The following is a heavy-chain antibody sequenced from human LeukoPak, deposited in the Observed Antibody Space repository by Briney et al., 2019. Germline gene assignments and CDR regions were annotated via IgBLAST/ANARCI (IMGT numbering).Heavy chain of an antibody. Sequence: ASVKVSCKVSGDTLTELSMHWVRQAPGKGREWMGGFDPEDGETIYAQKFQGRVTMIEDTSTDTAYMELSSLRSEDTAVYYCATDRGYSYGSFDYWGLGTLVTVSS. V-gene: IGHV1-24*01. J-gene: IGHJ4*02. CDR1: GDTLTELS. CDR3: ATDRGYSYGSFDY. CDR2: FDPEDGET. D-gene: IGHD5-18*01.